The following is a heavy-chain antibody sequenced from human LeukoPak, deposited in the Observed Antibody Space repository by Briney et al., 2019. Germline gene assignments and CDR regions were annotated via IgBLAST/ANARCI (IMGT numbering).Heavy chain of an antibody. CDR3: ARGNGY. D-gene: IGHD2-8*01. Sequence: GGSLRLSCAASGFTFSSYAMHWVRQAPGKGLEWVAVISYDGSNKYYADSVKGRFTISRDNSKNTLYLQMNSLRAEDKAVYYCARGNGYWGQGTLVTVSS. J-gene: IGHJ4*02. CDR2: ISYDGSNK. CDR1: GFTFSSYA. V-gene: IGHV3-30-3*01.